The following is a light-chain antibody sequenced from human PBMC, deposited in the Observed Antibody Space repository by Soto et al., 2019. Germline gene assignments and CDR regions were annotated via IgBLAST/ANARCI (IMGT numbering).Light chain of an antibody. Sequence: ENVFTQSPGIVSLSPRDRSTLSCRASQSVSNACLAWYQQKPGQAPRLLIYGAPTRATDVPDRFSGSGSGTDFTLTISSLEPEDFAVYYCQQRSDWPRTFGQGTKVDIK. V-gene: IGKV3D-20*02. CDR1: QSVSNAC. CDR3: QQRSDWPRT. CDR2: GAP. J-gene: IGKJ1*01.